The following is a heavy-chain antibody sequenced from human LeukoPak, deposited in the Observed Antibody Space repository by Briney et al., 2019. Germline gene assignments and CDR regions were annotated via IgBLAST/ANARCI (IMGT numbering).Heavy chain of an antibody. CDR1: GGTFSSYA. Sequence: GASVKVSCKASGGTFSSYAISWVRQAPGQGLEWMGGIIPIFGTANYAQKFQGRVTITADKSTSTAYMGLSSLRSEDTAVYYCARDLRLAAPHYYYYYYMDVWGKGTTVTVSS. V-gene: IGHV1-69*06. CDR2: IIPIFGTA. D-gene: IGHD6-13*01. J-gene: IGHJ6*03. CDR3: ARDLRLAAPHYYYYYYMDV.